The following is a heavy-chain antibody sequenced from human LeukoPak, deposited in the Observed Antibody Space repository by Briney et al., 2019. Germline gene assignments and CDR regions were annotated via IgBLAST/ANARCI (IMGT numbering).Heavy chain of an antibody. Sequence: GGSLRLSCAASGFTFSSYSRNCVRQPPAKGREWVSSISSSSSYIYYADSVKGRFTMSRDNAKSSLYLQMNSLRAEDTAVYYCARDRRNTIVGAPDAFDIWGQGTMVTVSS. J-gene: IGHJ3*02. CDR2: ISSSSSYI. D-gene: IGHD1-26*01. V-gene: IGHV3-21*01. CDR1: GFTFSSYS. CDR3: ARDRRNTIVGAPDAFDI.